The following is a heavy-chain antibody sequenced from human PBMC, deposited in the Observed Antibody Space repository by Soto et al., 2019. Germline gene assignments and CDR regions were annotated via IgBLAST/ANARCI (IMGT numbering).Heavy chain of an antibody. J-gene: IGHJ4*02. V-gene: IGHV3-64D*08. Sequence: GGSLRLSCSVSGFTFSAFAMHWVRQVPGKGLQYVSSISSEGVTTYYADSVKGRFTISRDNSKSTLYLEMNSLKLEDTAIYYCVKDRYIDYWGQGALVTVSS. CDR3: VKDRYIDY. D-gene: IGHD5-18*01. CDR2: ISSEGVTT. CDR1: GFTFSAFA.